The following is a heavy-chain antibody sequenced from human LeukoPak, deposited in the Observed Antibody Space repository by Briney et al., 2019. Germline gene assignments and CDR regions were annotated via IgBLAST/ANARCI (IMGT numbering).Heavy chain of an antibody. Sequence: GGSLRLSCVASGFPFSSYWMTWVRQAPGKGLQWVANIKQDGSKKSYVDSVKGRFTISRDNAKNSLYLQMNSLRAEDTAIYYCTRVGYIDEGIDYWGQGTLVTVSS. J-gene: IGHJ4*02. D-gene: IGHD5-24*01. V-gene: IGHV3-7*04. CDR1: GFPFSSYW. CDR3: TRVGYIDEGIDY. CDR2: IKQDGSKK.